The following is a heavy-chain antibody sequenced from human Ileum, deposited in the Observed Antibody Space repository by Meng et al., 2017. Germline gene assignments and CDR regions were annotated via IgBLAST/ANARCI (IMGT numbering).Heavy chain of an antibody. CDR1: GGSISSYY. Sequence: QVQLQESGPGLVKPSETLSLTRTVSGGSISSYYWSWIRQPAGKGLEWIGRIYTSGSTNYNPSLKSRVTMSVDTSKNQFSLKLSSVTAADTAVYYCARDVVPTVTYYYNWFDPWGQGTLVTASS. V-gene: IGHV4-4*07. D-gene: IGHD4-17*01. CDR3: ARDVVPTVTYYYNWFDP. CDR2: IYTSGST. J-gene: IGHJ5*02.